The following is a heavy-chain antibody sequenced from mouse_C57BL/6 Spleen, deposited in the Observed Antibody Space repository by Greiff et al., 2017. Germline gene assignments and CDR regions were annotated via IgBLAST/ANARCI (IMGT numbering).Heavy chain of an antibody. V-gene: IGHV1-26*01. D-gene: IGHD4-1*01. Sequence: EVQLQQSGPELVKPGASVKISCTASGYTFTDYYMNWVKQSHGKSLEWIGDINPNNGGTSYNQKFKGKATLTVDKSSSTAYMELRSLTSEDSAVYYCASSNWDVSWFAYWGQGTLVTVSA. CDR1: GYTFTDYY. CDR2: INPNNGGT. CDR3: ASSNWDVSWFAY. J-gene: IGHJ3*01.